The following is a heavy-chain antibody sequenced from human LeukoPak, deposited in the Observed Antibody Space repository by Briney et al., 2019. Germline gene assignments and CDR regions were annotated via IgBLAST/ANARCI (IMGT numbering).Heavy chain of an antibody. J-gene: IGHJ3*01. V-gene: IGHV3-53*01. CDR2: LSSGGTT. CDR3: ARGGDIVGATRSAFDF. D-gene: IGHD1-26*01. Sequence: PGGPLRLSCAASGFTDSSNYMSWVRQAPGKGLEGVSVLSSGGTTYYADSVKGRFTISRDAAKNTLYLQMNSLRAEDTAIYYCARGGDIVGATRSAFDFWGQGTMVTVSS. CDR1: GFTDSSNY.